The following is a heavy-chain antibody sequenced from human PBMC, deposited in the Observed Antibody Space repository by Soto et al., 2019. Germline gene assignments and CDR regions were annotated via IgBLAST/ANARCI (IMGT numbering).Heavy chain of an antibody. Sequence: SVKVSCKASGGTFSSYTISWVRQAPGQGLEWMGRIIPILGIANYAQKFQGRVTITADKSTSTAYMELSSLRSEDTAVYYCVRESGAAGRGWFDPWGQGTLVTVSS. CDR3: VRESGAAGRGWFDP. J-gene: IGHJ5*02. CDR1: GGTFSSYT. D-gene: IGHD6-13*01. CDR2: IIPILGIA. V-gene: IGHV1-69*04.